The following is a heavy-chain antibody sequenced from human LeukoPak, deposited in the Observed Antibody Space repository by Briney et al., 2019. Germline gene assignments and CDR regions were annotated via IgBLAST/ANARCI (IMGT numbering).Heavy chain of an antibody. J-gene: IGHJ4*02. CDR3: ARDLRSSSVYYFDY. CDR1: GYTFSSYG. CDR2: ISAYNGDT. Sequence: ASVKVPCKTSGYTFSSYGISWVRQAPGQGLEWMGWISAYNGDTNSAPKLQGRVTMTKDTSTSTAYMELRSLRSDDTAVYYCARDLRSSSVYYFDYWGQGTLITVSS. D-gene: IGHD6-6*01. V-gene: IGHV1-18*01.